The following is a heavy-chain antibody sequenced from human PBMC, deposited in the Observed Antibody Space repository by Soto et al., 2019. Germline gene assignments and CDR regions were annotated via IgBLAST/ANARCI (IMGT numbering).Heavy chain of an antibody. Sequence: QLQLQESGPGLVKPSETLSLTCTVSGGSISSRSYLWGWIRQPPGKGLEWIGVILYSGGTYYNPSLKSRVTISVDTSKNQFSMELTSVTAADTAVYYCAGQDVVVVPLTSDYLDHWGRGTLVTVSS. J-gene: IGHJ4*02. V-gene: IGHV4-39*01. CDR2: ILYSGGT. D-gene: IGHD2-2*01. CDR3: AGQDVVVVPLTSDYLDH. CDR1: GGSISSRSYL.